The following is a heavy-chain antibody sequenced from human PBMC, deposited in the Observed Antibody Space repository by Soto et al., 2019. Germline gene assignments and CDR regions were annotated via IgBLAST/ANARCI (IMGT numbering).Heavy chain of an antibody. D-gene: IGHD3-16*02. V-gene: IGHV4-31*03. CDR2: IYYSGST. Sequence: TLSLTCTVSGGSISSGGYYWSWIRQHPGKGLEWIGYIYYSGSTYYNPSLKSRVTISVDTSKNQFSLKLSSVTAADTAVYYCARGRITFGGVIVKHGMDVWGQGTTVTVSS. CDR1: GGSISSGGYY. J-gene: IGHJ6*02. CDR3: ARGRITFGGVIVKHGMDV.